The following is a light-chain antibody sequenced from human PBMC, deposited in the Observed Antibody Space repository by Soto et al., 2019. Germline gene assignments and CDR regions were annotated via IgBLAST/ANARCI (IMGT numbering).Light chain of an antibody. Sequence: QSVLTQPACVSGSPGQSITISCTGTSSDVGNYNLVSWYQQHPGTAPKLMIYEGSKRPSGVSNRFFGSKSGNTASLTISGLQAEDEADYYCCSYAGSSTVILGGGTKLTVL. CDR1: SSDVGNYNL. V-gene: IGLV2-23*01. J-gene: IGLJ2*01. CDR2: EGS. CDR3: CSYAGSSTVI.